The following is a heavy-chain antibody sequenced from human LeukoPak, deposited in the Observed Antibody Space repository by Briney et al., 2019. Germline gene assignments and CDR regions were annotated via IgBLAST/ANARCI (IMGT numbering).Heavy chain of an antibody. CDR3: AKVPRITMVRGVIPPDY. D-gene: IGHD3-10*01. V-gene: IGHV3-74*01. J-gene: IGHJ4*02. Sequence: GGSLRLSCAASGFTFRNYWMHWVRQAPGKGLVWISRVNNEGSGTTYADSVKGRFTISRDNAKNTLYLQMNSLRAEDTAVYYCAKVPRITMVRGVIPPDYWGQGTLVTVSS. CDR1: GFTFRNYW. CDR2: VNNEGSGT.